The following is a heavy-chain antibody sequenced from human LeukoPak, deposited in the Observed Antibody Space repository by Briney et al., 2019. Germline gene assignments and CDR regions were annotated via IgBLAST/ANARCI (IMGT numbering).Heavy chain of an antibody. D-gene: IGHD3-22*01. Sequence: KPSETLSLTCTVSNGSISSDTYFWSWIRQPAGKGLEWIGRMSSSGISTYSPSLKSRVTISIETSKNQFSLKLSSVTAADTAVYYCARVTGYMIEDYFDYWGQGTLVTVSS. V-gene: IGHV4-61*10. CDR2: MSSSGIS. CDR3: ARVTGYMIEDYFDY. J-gene: IGHJ4*02. CDR1: NGSISSDTYF.